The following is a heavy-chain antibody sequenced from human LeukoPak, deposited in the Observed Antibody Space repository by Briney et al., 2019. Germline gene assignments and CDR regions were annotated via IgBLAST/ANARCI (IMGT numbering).Heavy chain of an antibody. V-gene: IGHV3-15*07. D-gene: IGHD5-12*01. CDR1: GFTFSNAW. J-gene: IGHJ4*02. Sequence: GGSLRLSCAASGFTFSNAWMNWVRQAPGKGLEWVGRIKSKTDDGTTDYAAPVKGRFTISRDDSKNTLYLQMNSLKTEDTAVYYCTTGRGYSGYDPIDYWGQGTLVTVSS. CDR3: TTGRGYSGYDPIDY. CDR2: IKSKTDDGTT.